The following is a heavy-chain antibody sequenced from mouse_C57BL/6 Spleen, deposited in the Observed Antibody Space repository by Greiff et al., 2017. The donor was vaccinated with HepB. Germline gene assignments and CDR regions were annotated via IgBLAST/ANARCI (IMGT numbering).Heavy chain of an antibody. Sequence: QVQLQQPGTELVKPGASVKLSCKASGYTFTSYWMHWVKQRPGQGLEWIGNINPSNGGTNYNEKFKSKATLTVDKSSSTAYMQLSSLTSEDSAVYYGARAWVLRSAMDYWGQGTSVTVSS. D-gene: IGHD1-1*01. J-gene: IGHJ4*01. CDR1: GYTFTSYW. CDR2: INPSNGGT. V-gene: IGHV1-53*01. CDR3: ARAWVLRSAMDY.